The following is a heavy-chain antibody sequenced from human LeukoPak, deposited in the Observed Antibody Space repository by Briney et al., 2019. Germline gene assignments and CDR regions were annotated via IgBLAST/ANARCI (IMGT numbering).Heavy chain of an antibody. J-gene: IGHJ6*03. CDR1: GYTFTGYY. D-gene: IGHD2-2*01. CDR2: INPNSGGT. CDR3: ARGTSPFGVIPAAMWGYYYMDV. V-gene: IGHV1-2*02. Sequence: ASVKVSCKASGYTFTGYYMHCVRQAPGQGLEWMGWINPNSGGTNYAQKFQGRVTMTRNTSISTAYMELSSLRSEDTAVYYCARGTSPFGVIPAAMWGYYYMDVWGKGTTVTISS.